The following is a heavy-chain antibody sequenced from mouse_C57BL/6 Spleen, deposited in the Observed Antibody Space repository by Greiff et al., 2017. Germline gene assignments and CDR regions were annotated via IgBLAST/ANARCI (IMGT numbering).Heavy chain of an antibody. CDR1: GFTFSDYY. V-gene: IGHV5-12*01. CDR3: ASPYGYDAY. D-gene: IGHD2-2*01. Sequence: EVQLVESGGGLVQPGGSLKLSCAASGFTFSDYYMYWVRQTPEKRLEWVAYISNGGGSTYYPDTVKGRFTISRDNAKNTLYLQMSRLKSEDTAMYYCASPYGYDAYWGQGTLVTVSA. J-gene: IGHJ3*01. CDR2: ISNGGGST.